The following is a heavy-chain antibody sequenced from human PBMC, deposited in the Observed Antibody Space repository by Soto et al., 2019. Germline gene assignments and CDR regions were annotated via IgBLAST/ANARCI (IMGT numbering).Heavy chain of an antibody. CDR1: GGSISSSNW. J-gene: IGHJ6*02. D-gene: IGHD2-15*01. V-gene: IGHV4-4*02. CDR2: IYHSGST. CDR3: AREGALLFGGNPDYYDDLAV. Sequence: KPSETLSLTCAVSGGSISSSNWWSWVRQPPGKGLEWIGEIYHSGSTNYNPSLKSRVTISVDKSKNQFSLKLSSVTAADTAVYYCAREGALLFGGNPDYYDDLAVWGQGTTVTVSS.